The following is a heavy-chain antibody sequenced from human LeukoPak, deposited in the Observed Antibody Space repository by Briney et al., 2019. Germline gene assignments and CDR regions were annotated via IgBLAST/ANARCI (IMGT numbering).Heavy chain of an antibody. CDR2: IIWDGGST. J-gene: IGHJ4*02. CDR3: AKDSGTGTTGDAVDY. CDR1: GFTFDDYA. V-gene: IGHV3-43D*03. Sequence: GGSLRLSCAASGFTFDDYAMHWVRQAPGKGLEWVSLIIWDGGSTYYADSVKGRFTISRDNSRNSLYLQMNSLRAEDTALYYCAKDSGTGTTGDAVDYWGQGTLVTVSS. D-gene: IGHD1-1*01.